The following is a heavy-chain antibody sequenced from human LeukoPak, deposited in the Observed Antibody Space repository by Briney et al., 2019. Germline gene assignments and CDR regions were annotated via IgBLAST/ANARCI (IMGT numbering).Heavy chain of an antibody. J-gene: IGHJ4*02. CDR1: GYTFTGYY. D-gene: IGHD5-18*01. CDR3: ARVDTAMVIGN. CDR2: MNPNSGNT. V-gene: IGHV1-8*03. Sequence: GSVKVSCKASGYTFTGYYMHWVRQATGQGLEWMGWMNPNSGNTGYAQKFQGRVTITRNTSISTAYMELSSLRSEDTAVYYCARVDTAMVIGNWGQGTLVTVSS.